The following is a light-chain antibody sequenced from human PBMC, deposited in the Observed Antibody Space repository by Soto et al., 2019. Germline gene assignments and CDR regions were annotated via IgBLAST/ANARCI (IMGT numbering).Light chain of an antibody. CDR1: QSISSW. CDR2: DAS. Sequence: DIQMTQSPSTLSASVGDRVTITCRASQSISSWLAWYQQKPGKAPKLLIYDASSLESGVPSRFSGSGSGTDFTPTISSLQPEDFATYYCQQSFSTPTFGQGTRLEIK. CDR3: QQSFSTPT. J-gene: IGKJ5*01. V-gene: IGKV1-5*01.